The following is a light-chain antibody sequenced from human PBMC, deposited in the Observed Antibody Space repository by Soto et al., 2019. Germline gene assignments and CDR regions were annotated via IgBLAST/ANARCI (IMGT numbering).Light chain of an antibody. J-gene: IGKJ3*01. V-gene: IGKV3-20*01. CDR2: GAS. CDR3: QHYDNSPPSVT. Sequence: EIVLTQSPDTLSLSPGERATLSCRASQSVSSDYLVWYQQKPGQAPRLLIYGASRRATGIPDRFSGSGSGTDLILTISRLEPEDFAVYYCQHYDNSPPSVTVGPGTKVDSK. CDR1: QSVSSDY.